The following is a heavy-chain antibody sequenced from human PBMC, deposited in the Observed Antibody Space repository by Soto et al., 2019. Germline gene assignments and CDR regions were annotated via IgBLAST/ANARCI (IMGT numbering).Heavy chain of an antibody. CDR3: ARDLGYSDFHFHS. CDR2: IRVNNGDT. D-gene: IGHD4-17*01. J-gene: IGHJ1*01. V-gene: IGHV1-18*01. Sequence: QVQLVQSGAEVKKPGASVKVSCKASGYTFTNSGFSWVRQAPGQGLEWVGWIRVNNGDTHHAQKPQGRVTMTADTSTSTAFMERRSLSSDDTAVYYCARDLGYSDFHFHSWGQGTLITVSS. CDR1: GYTFTNSG.